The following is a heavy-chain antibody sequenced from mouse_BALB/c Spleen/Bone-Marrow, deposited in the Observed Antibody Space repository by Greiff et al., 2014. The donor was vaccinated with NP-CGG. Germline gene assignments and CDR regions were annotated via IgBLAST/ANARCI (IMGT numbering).Heavy chain of an antibody. CDR2: IDPANGNT. V-gene: IGHV14-3*02. CDR3: ATYYRYDRRFAY. CDR1: GFNIKDTY. D-gene: IGHD2-14*01. Sequence: EVQLQQSGAELVKPRASVKLSCTASGFNIKDTYMHWVKQRPEQGLEWIGRIDPANGNTKYDPKFQGKATITADTSSNTAYLQLSSLTSEDTAVYYCATYYRYDRRFAYWGQGTLVTVSA. J-gene: IGHJ3*01.